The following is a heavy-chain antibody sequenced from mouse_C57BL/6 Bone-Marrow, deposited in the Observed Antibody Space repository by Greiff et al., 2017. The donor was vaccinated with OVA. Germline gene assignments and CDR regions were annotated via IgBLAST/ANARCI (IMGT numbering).Heavy chain of an antibody. CDR3: ARSDGGYYGGFAY. J-gene: IGHJ3*01. Sequence: LVESGAELARPGASVKLSCKASGYTFTSYGISWVKQRTGQGLEWIGEIYPRSGNTYYNEKFKGKATLTADKSSSTAYMELRSLTSEDSAVYFCARSDGGYYGGFAYWGQGTLVTVSA. V-gene: IGHV1-81*01. D-gene: IGHD2-3*01. CDR1: GYTFTSYG. CDR2: IYPRSGNT.